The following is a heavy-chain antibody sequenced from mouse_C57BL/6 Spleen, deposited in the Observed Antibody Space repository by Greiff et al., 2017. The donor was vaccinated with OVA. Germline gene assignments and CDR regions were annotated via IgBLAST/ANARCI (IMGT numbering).Heavy chain of an antibody. CDR3: ARFGDGYYVAMDY. Sequence: VQLKESGPELVKPGASVKIPCKASGYTFTDYNMDWVKQSHGKSLEWIGDINPNNGGTIYNQKFKGKATLTVDKSSSTAYMELRSLTSEDTAVYYCARFGDGYYVAMDYWGQGTSVTVSS. CDR1: GYTFTDYN. V-gene: IGHV1-18*01. J-gene: IGHJ4*01. CDR2: INPNNGGT. D-gene: IGHD2-3*01.